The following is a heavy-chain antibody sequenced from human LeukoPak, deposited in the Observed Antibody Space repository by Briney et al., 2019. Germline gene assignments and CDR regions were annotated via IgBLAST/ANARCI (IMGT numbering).Heavy chain of an antibody. CDR2: INPSGGST. CDR3: ARDFSRSYQLRYYFDY. V-gene: IGHV1-46*01. Sequence: GASVKVSCKASGYTFTSYYMHWVRQAPGQGLEWMGIINPSGGSTSYAQKFQGRVTMTRDTSTSTVYMELSSLRSEDTAVYYCARDFSRSYQLRYYFDYWGQGTLVTVSS. D-gene: IGHD3-10*01. J-gene: IGHJ4*02. CDR1: GYTFTSYY.